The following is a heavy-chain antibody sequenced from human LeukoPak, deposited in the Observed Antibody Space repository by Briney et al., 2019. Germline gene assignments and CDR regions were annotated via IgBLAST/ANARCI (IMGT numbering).Heavy chain of an antibody. J-gene: IGHJ4*02. V-gene: IGHV1-2*02. Sequence: ASVKVSCKASGYTFTGYYMNWVRQAPGQGLEWMGWINPNIVATNYAQKFKGRFTMTRDTSISTAYMELSRLRSDDTAVYYCARDSHDYYDSSGSLDYWGQGTLVTVSS. CDR2: INPNIVAT. CDR1: GYTFTGYY. D-gene: IGHD3-22*01. CDR3: ARDSHDYYDSSGSLDY.